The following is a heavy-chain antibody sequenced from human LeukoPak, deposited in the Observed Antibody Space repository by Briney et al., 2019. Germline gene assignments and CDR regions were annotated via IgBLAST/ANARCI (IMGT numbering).Heavy chain of an antibody. CDR3: ARDLGYCSGGRCYLNWFDP. CDR2: IYCSGST. D-gene: IGHD2-15*01. CDR1: GGSISSNSYY. Sequence: SETLSLTCTVSGGSISSNSYYWGWIRQPPGKGLKWIGSIYCSGSTYYNPSLKSRVTISVDTSKNQFSLRLSSVTAADTAVYFCARDLGYCSGGRCYLNWFDPWGQGTLVTVSS. V-gene: IGHV4-39*02. J-gene: IGHJ5*02.